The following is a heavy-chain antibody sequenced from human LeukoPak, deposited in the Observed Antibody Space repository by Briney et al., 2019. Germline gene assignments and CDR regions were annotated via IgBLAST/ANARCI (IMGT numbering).Heavy chain of an antibody. Sequence: GGSLRLSCAASGFTFSTYDMSWVRQAPGKGLEWVSAISGSGGRTRYADSVKGRFTISRDNSQNTLYLHMNSLRAEDTAVYYCAKERWTTTAFDIWGQGTMVTVSS. CDR3: AKERWTTTAFDI. D-gene: IGHD1-14*01. V-gene: IGHV3-23*01. CDR2: ISGSGGRT. CDR1: GFTFSTYD. J-gene: IGHJ3*02.